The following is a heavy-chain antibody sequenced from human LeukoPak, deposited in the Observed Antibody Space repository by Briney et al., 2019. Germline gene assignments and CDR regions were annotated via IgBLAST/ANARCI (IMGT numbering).Heavy chain of an antibody. CDR3: RFSSSWYYFDY. V-gene: IGHV3-7*01. Sequence: PGGSLRLSCAASEFTFNTYWMSWVRQAPGKGLAWVANMKQDGSEKYYVDSVKGRFTISRDNAKNSLYLQMNSLRAEDTAVYYCRFSSSWYYFDYWGQGTLVTVSS. J-gene: IGHJ4*02. CDR2: MKQDGSEK. D-gene: IGHD6-13*01. CDR1: EFTFNTYW.